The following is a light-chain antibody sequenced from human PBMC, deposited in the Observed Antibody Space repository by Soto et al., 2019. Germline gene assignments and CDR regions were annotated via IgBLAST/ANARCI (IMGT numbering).Light chain of an antibody. CDR1: QSISSW. J-gene: IGKJ1*01. CDR3: QNYNSYPWT. Sequence: DLQMTQSPSTPTASVGARVTNTCRASQSISSWLAWYQQKPGKAPKLLIYKASSLESGVPSRFSGSGSGTEFTLTISSLQPGDFATYYCQNYNSYPWTVGQGTKVDIK. V-gene: IGKV1-5*03. CDR2: KAS.